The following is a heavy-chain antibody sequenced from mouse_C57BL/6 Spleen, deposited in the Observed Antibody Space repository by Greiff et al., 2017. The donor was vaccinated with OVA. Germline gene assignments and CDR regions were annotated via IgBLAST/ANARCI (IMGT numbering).Heavy chain of an antibody. CDR2: INPSTGGT. V-gene: IGHV1-42*01. Sequence: VQLQQSGPELVKPGASVKISCKASGYSFTGYYMNWVKQSPEKSLEWIGEINPSTGGTTYNQKFKAKATLTVDKSSSTAYMQLKSLTSEDSAVYYCARSVGGYFDYWGQGTTLTVSS. J-gene: IGHJ2*01. CDR1: GYSFTGYY. D-gene: IGHD1-1*01. CDR3: ARSVGGYFDY.